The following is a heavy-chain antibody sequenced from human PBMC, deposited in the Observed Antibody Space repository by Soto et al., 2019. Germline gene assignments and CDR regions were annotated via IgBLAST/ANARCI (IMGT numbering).Heavy chain of an antibody. CDR2: MSFDGSYK. D-gene: IGHD3-10*01. J-gene: IGHJ6*02. V-gene: IGHV3-30*03. CDR3: ARGMIRGVVYYGVEV. Sequence: QEQLVESGGGAVQPGRSLRLSCTASGFSFSSYDMHWVRQAPGEGLEWVSAMSFDGSYKHYADSVKSRFTISRDNSENTLYLQMNGLRPEDTAVYFCARGMIRGVVYYGVEVWGQGTTVTVS. CDR1: GFSFSSYD.